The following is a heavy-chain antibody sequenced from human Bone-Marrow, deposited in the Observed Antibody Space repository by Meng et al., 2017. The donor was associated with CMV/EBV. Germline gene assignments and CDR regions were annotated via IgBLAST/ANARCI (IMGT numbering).Heavy chain of an antibody. Sequence: SVKVSCKASGGTFSSYAISWVRQAPGQGLEWMGGIIPIFGTANYAQKSQGRVTITTDESTSTAYMELSSLRSEDTAVYYCARSLGGCSSTSCLDYYYGMDVWGQGTTVTVSS. D-gene: IGHD2-2*01. J-gene: IGHJ6*02. CDR3: ARSLGGCSSTSCLDYYYGMDV. V-gene: IGHV1-69*05. CDR1: GGTFSSYA. CDR2: IIPIFGTA.